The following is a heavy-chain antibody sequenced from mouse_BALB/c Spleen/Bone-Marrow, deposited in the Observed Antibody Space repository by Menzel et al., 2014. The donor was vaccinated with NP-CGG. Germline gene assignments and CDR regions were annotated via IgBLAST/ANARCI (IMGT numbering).Heavy chain of an antibody. CDR1: GYTFTRYW. Sequence: EVQLQQSGTVLARPGASVKMSCKASGYTFTRYWMHWVKQRPGQGLEWIGAIHPGNGDTTYNQHFKDKAKLTAVTSTNTAYMEVGSLTNEDSAVYYCTNYFGSSDAMDYWGQGTSVTVSS. V-gene: IGHV1-5*01. J-gene: IGHJ4*01. CDR3: TNYFGSSDAMDY. D-gene: IGHD1-1*01. CDR2: IHPGNGDT.